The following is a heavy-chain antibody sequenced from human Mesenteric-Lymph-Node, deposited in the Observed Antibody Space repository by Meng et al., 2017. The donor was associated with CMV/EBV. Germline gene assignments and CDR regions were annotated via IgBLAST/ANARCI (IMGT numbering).Heavy chain of an antibody. J-gene: IGHJ6*02. CDR2: ISWNGNSI. V-gene: IGHV3-9*01. D-gene: IGHD4-23*01. CDR1: GFTFDAYA. Sequence: GGSLRLSCAASGFTFDAYAMHWVRQAPGKGLEWVSGISWNGNSIGYADSVKGRFTISRDNAKNSLYLQMNSLRAEDTALYYCAKDITLETNYYYYYGMDVWGQGTTVTVSS. CDR3: AKDITLETNYYYYYGMDV.